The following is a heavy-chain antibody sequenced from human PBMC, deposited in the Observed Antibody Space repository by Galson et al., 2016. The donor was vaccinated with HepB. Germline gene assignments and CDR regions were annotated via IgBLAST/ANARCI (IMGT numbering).Heavy chain of an antibody. CDR3: ARGHCTGTNCYWNFDY. CDR2: VRTDNGDT. V-gene: IGHV1-18*01. CDR1: GYTFANYY. Sequence: QSGAEVKKPGASVKVSCKVSGYTFANYYVTWVRQAPGRGLEWMGWVRTDNGDTNYAQKLQDRVAMTADTSTSTAYMELRSLRSDDTAVYYCARGHCTGTNCYWNFDYWGQGTLVTVSP. J-gene: IGHJ4*02. D-gene: IGHD2-2*01.